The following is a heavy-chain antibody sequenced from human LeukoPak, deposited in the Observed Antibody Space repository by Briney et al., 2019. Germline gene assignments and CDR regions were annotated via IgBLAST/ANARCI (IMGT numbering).Heavy chain of an antibody. CDR1: GDSISSYY. Sequence: SETLSLTCTVSGDSISSYYWTWIRQPPGKGLEWIGYIYYSGSSNYNPPLKSRVTMSVDTSRNQFSLKLSSVTAADTAAYYCAGDTGNRFDYWGQGTLVTVSS. CDR3: AGDTGNRFDY. D-gene: IGHD3-10*01. CDR2: IYYSGSS. J-gene: IGHJ4*02. V-gene: IGHV4-59*01.